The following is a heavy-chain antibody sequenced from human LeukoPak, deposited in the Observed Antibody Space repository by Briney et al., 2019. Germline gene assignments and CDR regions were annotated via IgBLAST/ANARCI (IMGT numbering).Heavy chain of an antibody. J-gene: IGHJ4*02. V-gene: IGHV5-51*03. Sequence: MSGESLKISCKGSGYSFTSYWIGWVRQMPGKGLEWVGIIYPGDSDTRYSPSVQGQVTISADKSISTAYLQWSSLKASDTAMYYCARRSSGVTYYYGSGGTYYFDYWGQGTLVTVSS. CDR1: GYSFTSYW. CDR3: ARRSSGVTYYYGSGGTYYFDY. CDR2: IYPGDSDT. D-gene: IGHD3-10*01.